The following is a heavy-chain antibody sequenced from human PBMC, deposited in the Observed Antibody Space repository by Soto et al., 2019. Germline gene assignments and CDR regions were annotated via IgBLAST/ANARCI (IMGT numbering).Heavy chain of an antibody. D-gene: IGHD3-10*01. CDR2: INPNSGGT. V-gene: IGHV1-2*02. J-gene: IGHJ3*02. Sequence: ASVKVSCKASGYTFTGYYMHWVRQAPGQGLEWMGWINPNSGGTNYAQKFQGRVTMTRDTSISTAYMELSRLRSDDTAVYYCATGLRITMVRGVIAFDIWGQGTMVTVSS. CDR1: GYTFTGYY. CDR3: ATGLRITMVRGVIAFDI.